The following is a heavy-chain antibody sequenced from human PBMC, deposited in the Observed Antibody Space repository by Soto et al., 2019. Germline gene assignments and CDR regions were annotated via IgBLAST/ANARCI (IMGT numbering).Heavy chain of an antibody. D-gene: IGHD2-2*01. J-gene: IGHJ6*02. Sequence: SVKVSCKASGGTFSSYAISWVRQAPGQGLEWMGGIIPIFGTANYAQKFQGRVTITADESTSTAYMELSSLRSEDTAVYYCASLVFRIGYCSSTSCPTYYYYYGIDVWGQGPTVTVS. V-gene: IGHV1-69*13. CDR3: ASLVFRIGYCSSTSCPTYYYYYGIDV. CDR2: IIPIFGTA. CDR1: GGTFSSYA.